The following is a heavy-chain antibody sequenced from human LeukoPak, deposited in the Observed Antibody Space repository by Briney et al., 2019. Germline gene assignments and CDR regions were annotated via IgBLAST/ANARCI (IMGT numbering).Heavy chain of an antibody. V-gene: IGHV4-59*13. Sequence: KTSETLSLTCTVSGGSISSYYWSGIRQPPGKGREWIGYIYYSGSTNYNPSLLKSRVTISVDTSKNQFSLKVSSVTAADTAVYYCARSVAAEYFDYWGQGNLVTVSS. CDR2: IYYSGST. CDR3: ARSVAAEYFDY. D-gene: IGHD6-25*01. CDR1: GGSISSYY. J-gene: IGHJ4*02.